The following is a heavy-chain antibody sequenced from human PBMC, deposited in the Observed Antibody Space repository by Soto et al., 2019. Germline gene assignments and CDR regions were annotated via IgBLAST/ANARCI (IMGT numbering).Heavy chain of an antibody. Sequence: SETLSLTCTFSVGSISIYYWSWIRQPPGKGLEWIGYIYYSGSTNYNPSLKSRVTISVDTSKNQFSLKLSSVTAADTAVYYCARAIVATITLDYWGQGTMVTVSS. D-gene: IGHD5-12*01. V-gene: IGHV4-59*01. CDR1: VGSISIYY. J-gene: IGHJ4*02. CDR3: ARAIVATITLDY. CDR2: IYYSGST.